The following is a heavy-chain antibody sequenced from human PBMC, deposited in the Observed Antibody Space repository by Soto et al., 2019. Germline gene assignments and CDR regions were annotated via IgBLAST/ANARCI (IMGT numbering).Heavy chain of an antibody. CDR1: GGSISSSNW. CDR2: IYHSGST. CDR3: ARDQGLGVTTIYGMDV. Sequence: PSETLSLTCAVSGGSISSSNWWSWVRQPPGKGLEWIGEIYHSGSTNYNPSLKSRVTISVDKSKNQFSLKLSSVTAADTAVYYCARDQGLGVTTIYGMDVWGQGTTVTVSS. D-gene: IGHD4-4*01. V-gene: IGHV4-4*02. J-gene: IGHJ6*02.